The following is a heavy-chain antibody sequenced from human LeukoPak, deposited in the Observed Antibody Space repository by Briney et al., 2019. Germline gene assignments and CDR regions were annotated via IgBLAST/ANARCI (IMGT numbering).Heavy chain of an antibody. CDR2: ISSSSTI. Sequence: PGGSLRLSCAASGFTVSSNYMSWVRQAPGKGLEWISYISSSSTIYYADSVKGRFTISRDNAKNSLYLQMNSLRAEDTAVYYCATGYSGYGYYFDYWGQGTLVTVSS. CDR1: GFTVSSNY. V-gene: IGHV3-69-1*01. D-gene: IGHD5-12*01. J-gene: IGHJ4*02. CDR3: ATGYSGYGYYFDY.